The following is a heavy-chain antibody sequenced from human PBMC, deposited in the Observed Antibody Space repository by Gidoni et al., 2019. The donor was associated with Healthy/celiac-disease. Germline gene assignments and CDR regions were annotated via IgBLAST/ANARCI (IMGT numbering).Heavy chain of an antibody. Sequence: QLQLQESGPGLVKPSETLSITCTVSGGSIRSSSYYWGWIRQPPGKGLEWIGSSDYSGSTYYNPSLPLRVTISVDTSTNPFSLKLSSVTAADTAVYYCARGYSSTSCYAFDYWGQGTLVTVSS. CDR1: GGSIRSSSYY. CDR3: ARGYSSTSCYAFDY. D-gene: IGHD2-2*01. CDR2: SDYSGST. V-gene: IGHV4-39*07. J-gene: IGHJ4*02.